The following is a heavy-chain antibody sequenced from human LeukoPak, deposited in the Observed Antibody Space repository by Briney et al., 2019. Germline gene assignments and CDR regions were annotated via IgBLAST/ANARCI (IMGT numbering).Heavy chain of an antibody. CDR1: GFTFSSYA. CDR2: MSYDGSNK. Sequence: GGSLRLSCAASGFTFSSYAMHWARQAPGKGLEWVAVMSYDGSNKYYADSVKGRFTISRDNSKNTLYLQMNSLRAEDTAVYYCARESGLVLSADFDYWGQGTLVTVSS. CDR3: ARESGLVLSADFDY. J-gene: IGHJ4*02. V-gene: IGHV3-30-3*01. D-gene: IGHD3-16*01.